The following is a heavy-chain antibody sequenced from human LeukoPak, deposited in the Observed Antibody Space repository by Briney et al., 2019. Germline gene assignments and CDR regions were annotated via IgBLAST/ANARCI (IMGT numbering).Heavy chain of an antibody. Sequence: AGGSLRLSCAASGFTFSTYSMIWVRQAPGKGLEWLSYISGDSKTIYYADSVKGRFTISRDNSKNTLYLQMNSLRAEDTAVYCCAKDRGGYDSSGFDYWGQGTLVTVSS. V-gene: IGHV3-48*01. CDR3: AKDRGGYDSSGFDY. CDR1: GFTFSTYS. J-gene: IGHJ4*02. D-gene: IGHD3-22*01. CDR2: ISGDSKTI.